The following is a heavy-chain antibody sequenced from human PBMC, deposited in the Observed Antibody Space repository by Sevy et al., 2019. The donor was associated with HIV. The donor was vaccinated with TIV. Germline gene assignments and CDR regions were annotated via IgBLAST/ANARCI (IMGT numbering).Heavy chain of an antibody. D-gene: IGHD1-26*01. Sequence: SETLSLTCTVSGGSITSHYWNWIRQPPGKGLEWFANIYYNGHINYSPSLRSRVTLSLDTSKNQFSLRLSSVTAADTAMYYCAGENAWGRGYSWGQGTLVTVSS. CDR1: GGSITSHY. J-gene: IGHJ4*02. V-gene: IGHV4-59*08. CDR3: AGENAWGRGYS. CDR2: IYYNGHI.